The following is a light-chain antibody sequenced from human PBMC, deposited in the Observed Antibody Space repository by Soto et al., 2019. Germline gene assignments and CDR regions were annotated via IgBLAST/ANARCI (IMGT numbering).Light chain of an antibody. V-gene: IGKV3-11*01. CDR1: PSVTNF. CDR3: QQRSSWIT. Sequence: EIVLTQSPGTLSLSPGERATLSCRASPSVTNFLAWYQQKPGQAPRLLISDASTRATGIPARFSGSGSETVFTLTISRLEPEDFAVYYCQQRSSWITFGQGTRLEIK. CDR2: DAS. J-gene: IGKJ5*01.